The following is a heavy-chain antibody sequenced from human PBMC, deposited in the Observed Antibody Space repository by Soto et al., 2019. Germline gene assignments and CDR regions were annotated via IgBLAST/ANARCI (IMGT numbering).Heavy chain of an antibody. CDR2: IYYSGST. J-gene: IGHJ6*03. V-gene: IGHV4-39*01. CDR3: ARHADPWDYYYYMDV. D-gene: IGHD7-27*01. CDR1: GGSISSSSYY. Sequence: PSETLSLTCTVSGGSISSSSYYWGWIRQPPGKGLEWIGSIYYSGSTYYNTSLKSRITISVDTSKNQFSLKLSSVTAADTAVYYCARHADPWDYYYYMDVWGKGTTVTVSS.